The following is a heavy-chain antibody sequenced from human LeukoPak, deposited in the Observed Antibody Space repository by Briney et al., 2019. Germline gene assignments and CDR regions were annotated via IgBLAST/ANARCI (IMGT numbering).Heavy chain of an antibody. Sequence: PGGSLRLSCAASGFTFSSYAMSWVRQAPGKGLEWVSAISGSGGSTYYADSVKGRLTISRDNSKNTLYLQMNSLRAEDTAVYYCAKRRSAAADYSLDYWGQGTLVTVSS. CDR2: ISGSGGST. CDR3: AKRRSAAADYSLDY. CDR1: GFTFSSYA. J-gene: IGHJ4*02. D-gene: IGHD2-2*01. V-gene: IGHV3-23*01.